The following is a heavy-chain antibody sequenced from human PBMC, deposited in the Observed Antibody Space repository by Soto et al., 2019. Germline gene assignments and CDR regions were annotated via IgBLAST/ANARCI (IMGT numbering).Heavy chain of an antibody. CDR2: INHSGST. Sequence: SETLSLTCAVYGGSFSGYYWSWIRQPPGKGLEWIGEINHSGSTNYNPSLKSRVTISVDTSKNQFSLKLSSVTAADTAVYYCARGNYGGTLKHFDYWGQGTMVTVSS. D-gene: IGHD4-17*01. CDR3: ARGNYGGTLKHFDY. J-gene: IGHJ4*02. CDR1: GGSFSGYY. V-gene: IGHV4-34*01.